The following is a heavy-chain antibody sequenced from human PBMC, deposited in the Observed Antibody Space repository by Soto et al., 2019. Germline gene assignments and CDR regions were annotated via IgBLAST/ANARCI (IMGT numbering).Heavy chain of an antibody. D-gene: IGHD4-17*01. CDR2: ISGSSSYI. J-gene: IGHJ3*02. Sequence: EVQVVESGGGLVKPGGSRRLSCAASGFTFSSYSMNWVRQAPGKGLEWVSCISGSSSYIYYADSVKGRFTISRDNAKNSLYLQMNSLRAEDTAVYYCARTDYGDYVRGAFDIWGQGTMVTVSS. V-gene: IGHV3-21*01. CDR1: GFTFSSYS. CDR3: ARTDYGDYVRGAFDI.